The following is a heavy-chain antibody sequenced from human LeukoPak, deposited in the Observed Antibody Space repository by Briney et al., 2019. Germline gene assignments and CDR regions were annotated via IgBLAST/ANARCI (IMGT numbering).Heavy chain of an antibody. Sequence: KPGGSLRLSCAASGFTFSDYYMSWIRQAPGKGLEWVSYISSSGSAIYYADSVKGRFTISRDNAKNSLYLQMNSLRAEDTAVYYCARVHGSGSYYNPIDYWGQGTLVTVSS. V-gene: IGHV3-11*01. D-gene: IGHD3-10*01. CDR2: ISSSGSAI. J-gene: IGHJ4*02. CDR1: GFTFSDYY. CDR3: ARVHGSGSYYNPIDY.